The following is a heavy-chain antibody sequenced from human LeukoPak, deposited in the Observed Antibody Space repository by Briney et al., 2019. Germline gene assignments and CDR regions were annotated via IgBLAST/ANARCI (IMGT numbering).Heavy chain of an antibody. Sequence: GASVKVSCKASGYTFTSYGISWVRQAPGQGLEWMGWISAYNGNTNYAQKLQGRVTMTTDTSTSTAYMELRSLRSEDTAVYYCARARLTTLAVAGYAFDYWGQGTLVTVSS. CDR1: GYTFTSYG. J-gene: IGHJ4*02. CDR3: ARARLTTLAVAGYAFDY. D-gene: IGHD6-19*01. CDR2: ISAYNGNT. V-gene: IGHV1-18*01.